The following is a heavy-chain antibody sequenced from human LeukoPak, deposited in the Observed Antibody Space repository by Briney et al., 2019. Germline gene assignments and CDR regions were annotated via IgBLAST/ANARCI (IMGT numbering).Heavy chain of an antibody. V-gene: IGHV4-59*02. D-gene: IGHD3-3*01. J-gene: IGHJ5*02. CDR1: GGSVSDYY. CDR3: ARASGRLIFDP. Sequence: SESLSLTCNVSGGSVSDYYWSWIRQPPGKGLEWTGYIYYSGSTHYNPSLKSRVTISVDTSKNQFSLKLSSVTAADTAVYYCARASGRLIFDPWGQGTLVTVSS. CDR2: IYYSGST.